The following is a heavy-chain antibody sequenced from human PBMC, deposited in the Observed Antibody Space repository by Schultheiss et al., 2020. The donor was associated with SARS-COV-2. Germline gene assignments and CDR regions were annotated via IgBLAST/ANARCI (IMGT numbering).Heavy chain of an antibody. Sequence: GGSLRLSCAASGFTFSSYAMSWVRQAPGKGLEWVSAISGSGGSTYYADSVKGRFTISRDNSKNTLYLQMNSLRAEDTAVYYCAKGHLRFLERLYNDYWGQGTLVTVSS. CDR1: GFTFSSYA. V-gene: IGHV3-23*01. CDR2: ISGSGGST. J-gene: IGHJ4*02. D-gene: IGHD3-3*01. CDR3: AKGHLRFLERLYNDY.